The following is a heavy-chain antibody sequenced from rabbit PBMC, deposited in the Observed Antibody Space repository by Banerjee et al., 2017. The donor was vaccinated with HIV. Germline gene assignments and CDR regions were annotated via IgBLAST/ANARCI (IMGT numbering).Heavy chain of an antibody. CDR2: IDAGSGGSS. CDR3: ARRSTGSSDYNL. V-gene: IGHV1S45*01. CDR1: GFSFSSGYC. J-gene: IGHJ4*01. Sequence: QQQLEESGGGLVKPGGTLTLTCTTSGFSFSSGYCMCWVRQAPGKGLEWIACIDAGSGGSSSYASWAKGRFTMSKTSSTTVTLQMTSLTAADTATYFCARRSTGSSDYNLWGPGTLVTVS. D-gene: IGHD8-1*01.